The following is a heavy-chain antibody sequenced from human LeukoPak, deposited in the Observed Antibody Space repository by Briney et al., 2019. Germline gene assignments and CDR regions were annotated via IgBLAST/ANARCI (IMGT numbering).Heavy chain of an antibody. J-gene: IGHJ4*02. CDR3: ARGPPFTIFGVAALDY. Sequence: ASVKVSCKASGYTFTGYYIHWVRQAPGQRLEWMGWINPNSGGTNYAQKFQGRVTMTRDTSISTAYMELSRLRSDDTAVYYCARGPPFTIFGVAALDYWGQGTLVTVSS. D-gene: IGHD3-3*01. V-gene: IGHV1-2*02. CDR2: INPNSGGT. CDR1: GYTFTGYY.